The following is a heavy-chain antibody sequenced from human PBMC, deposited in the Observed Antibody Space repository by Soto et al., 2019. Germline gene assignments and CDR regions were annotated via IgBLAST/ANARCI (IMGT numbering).Heavy chain of an antibody. D-gene: IGHD5-12*01. Sequence: SETLSLTCTVSGGSISSSSYYWGWIRHPPGKGLEWIGSIYYSGSTYYNPSLKSRVTISVDTSKNQFSLKLSSVTAADTAVYYCASFVDSGYEELDYWGQGTLVT. J-gene: IGHJ4*02. CDR2: IYYSGST. V-gene: IGHV4-39*01. CDR3: ASFVDSGYEELDY. CDR1: GGSISSSSYY.